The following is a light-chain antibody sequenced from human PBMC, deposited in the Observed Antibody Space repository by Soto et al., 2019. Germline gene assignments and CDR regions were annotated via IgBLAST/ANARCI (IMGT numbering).Light chain of an antibody. V-gene: IGKV3-15*01. CDR3: QQHNNWPLT. CDR1: QSVSSN. CDR2: GAS. J-gene: IGKJ4*01. Sequence: EIVMTQSPATLSVSPGERATLSCMSSQSVSSNFAWYQQKPGQAPRLLVYGASTRATGIPARFSGSGSGTQFTLTISSLQSEDFAVYYCQQHNNWPLTFGGGTKVDI.